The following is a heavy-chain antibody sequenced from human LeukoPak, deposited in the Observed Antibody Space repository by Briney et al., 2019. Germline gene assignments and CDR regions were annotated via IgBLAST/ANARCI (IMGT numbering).Heavy chain of an antibody. J-gene: IGHJ6*02. V-gene: IGHV3-30*18. D-gene: IGHD4-17*01. Sequence: PGRSLRLSCAASGFTFSSYGMHWVRQAPGKGLEWVAVISYDGSNKYYADSVKGRFTISRDNSKNTLYLQMNSLRAEDTAVYYCAKAIYGDYEGYYYYGMDVWGQGTTVTVSS. CDR3: AKAIYGDYEGYYYYGMDV. CDR1: GFTFSSYG. CDR2: ISYDGSNK.